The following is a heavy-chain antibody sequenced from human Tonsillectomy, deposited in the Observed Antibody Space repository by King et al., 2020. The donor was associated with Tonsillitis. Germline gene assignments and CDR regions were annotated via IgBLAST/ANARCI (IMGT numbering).Heavy chain of an antibody. Sequence: QLQESGPGLVKPSETLSLTCTVSGGSISSSSYYWGWIRQPPGKGLEWIGSIYYSGSTYYNPSLKSRVTISVDTSKNQFSLKLSSVTAADTAVYYFARHVSEQWLEGGHFDYWGQGTLVTVSS. CDR3: ARHVSEQWLEGGHFDY. D-gene: IGHD6-19*01. CDR2: IYYSGST. V-gene: IGHV4-39*07. J-gene: IGHJ4*02. CDR1: GGSISSSSYY.